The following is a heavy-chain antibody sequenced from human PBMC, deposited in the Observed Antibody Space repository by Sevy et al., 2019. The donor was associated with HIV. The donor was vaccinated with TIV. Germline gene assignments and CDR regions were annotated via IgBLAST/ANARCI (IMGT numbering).Heavy chain of an antibody. J-gene: IGHJ4*02. Sequence: GGSLRLSCAASGFTFSSYAMSWVRQAPGKGLEWVSAISGSGGSTYYADSVQGRFTISRDNSKNTLYLQMNSLRAEDTAVYYCAKDAHRTGWYPSHYWGQGILVTLSS. D-gene: IGHD6-19*01. V-gene: IGHV3-23*01. CDR2: ISGSGGST. CDR3: AKDAHRTGWYPSHY. CDR1: GFTFSSYA.